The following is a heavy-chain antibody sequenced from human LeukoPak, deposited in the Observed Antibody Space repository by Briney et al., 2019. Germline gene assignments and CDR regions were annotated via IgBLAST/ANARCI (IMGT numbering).Heavy chain of an antibody. Sequence: GGSLRLSCAASGFSVDGYYMTWVRQAPGNWLEWVSSISTGDSTYVADSVKGRFTISRHSAENTISLQMNRLRSDDTAVYFCARDVWFIDWGQGTLVTVSS. CDR1: GFSVDGYY. V-gene: IGHV3-53*04. CDR2: ISTGDST. J-gene: IGHJ4*02. D-gene: IGHD3-10*01. CDR3: ARDVWFID.